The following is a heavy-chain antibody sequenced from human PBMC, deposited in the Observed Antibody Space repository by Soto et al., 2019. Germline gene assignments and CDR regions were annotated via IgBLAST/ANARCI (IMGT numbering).Heavy chain of an antibody. CDR3: IHRGYGDYPLDY. CDR2: IYWDDSK. V-gene: IGHV2-5*02. CDR1: EFSLTTSGVG. Sequence: QITLKESGPTLVKPTQTLTLTCTFSEFSLTTSGVGVGWIRQPPGKALEWLAVIYWDDSKHYSPSLKSRLTITKDTSKNQVVLTMTNMDPVDTATYYCIHRGYGDYPLDYWGQGTLVTVSS. D-gene: IGHD4-17*01. J-gene: IGHJ4*02.